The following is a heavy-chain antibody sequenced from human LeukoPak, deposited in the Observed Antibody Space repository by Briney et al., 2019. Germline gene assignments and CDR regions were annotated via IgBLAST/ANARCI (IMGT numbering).Heavy chain of an antibody. J-gene: IGHJ4*02. CDR2: ISYDGSNK. D-gene: IGHD3-3*01. CDR1: GFTFSSYG. CDR3: AKDRDFWSGYRYYFDY. V-gene: IGHV3-30*18. Sequence: GGSLRLSCAASGFTFSSYGMYWVRQAPGKGLEGVAVISYDGSNKYYADSVKGRFTISRDNSKNTLYLQMNSLRAEDTAVYYCAKDRDFWSGYRYYFDYWGQGTLVTVST.